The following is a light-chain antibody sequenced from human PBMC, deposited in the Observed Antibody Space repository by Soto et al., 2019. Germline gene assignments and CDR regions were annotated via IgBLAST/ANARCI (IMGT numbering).Light chain of an antibody. CDR1: HSFDFF. CDR2: DAS. J-gene: IGKJ5*01. V-gene: IGKV3-11*01. Sequence: EIVLTQSPATLSLSPGERATLSCTASHSFDFFLAWYQQKPGQPPRLLMYDASNRATGIPARFSGSGSGTDFTLTISSLEPEDFAIYYCQQRNTWPITFGQGTRLEIK. CDR3: QQRNTWPIT.